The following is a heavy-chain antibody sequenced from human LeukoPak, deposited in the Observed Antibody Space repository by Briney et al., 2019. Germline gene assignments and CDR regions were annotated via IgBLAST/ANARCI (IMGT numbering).Heavy chain of an antibody. CDR2: IRYDGSNK. CDR1: GFTFSSYG. J-gene: IGHJ4*02. Sequence: PGGSLRLSCAASGFTFSSYGMHWVRQAPGKGLEWVAFIRYDGSNKYYADSVKGRFTISRANSKNTLYLQMNSLTTEDTAVYYCARGSGYLETFDYWGQGTLVTVSS. CDR3: ARGSGYLETFDY. V-gene: IGHV3-30*02. D-gene: IGHD3-22*01.